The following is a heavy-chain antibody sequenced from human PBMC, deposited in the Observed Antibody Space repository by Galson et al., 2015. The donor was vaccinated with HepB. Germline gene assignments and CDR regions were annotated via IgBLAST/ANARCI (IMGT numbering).Heavy chain of an antibody. CDR2: IKSKTDGGTT. Sequence: SLRLSCAASGFTFSNAWMSWVRQAPGKELEWVGRIKSKTDGGTTDYAAPVKGRFTISRDDSKNTLYLQMNSLKTEDTAVYYCTTLVGATDFDYRGQGTLVTVSS. CDR1: GFTFSNAW. J-gene: IGHJ4*02. V-gene: IGHV3-15*01. D-gene: IGHD1-26*01. CDR3: TTLVGATDFDY.